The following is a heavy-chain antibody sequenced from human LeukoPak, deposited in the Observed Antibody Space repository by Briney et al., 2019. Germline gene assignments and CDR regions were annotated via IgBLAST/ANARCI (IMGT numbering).Heavy chain of an antibody. J-gene: IGHJ4*02. V-gene: IGHV4-4*07. CDR2: IYTSGST. CDR1: GGSFSAYY. D-gene: IGHD2-2*01. Sequence: SETLSLTCAVYGGSFSAYYWSWIRQPAGKGLEWIGRIYTSGSTNYNPSLKSRITMSVDTSKNQFSLKLSSVTAADTAVYYCARDSSRTFDYWGQGTLVTVSS. CDR3: ARDSSRTFDY.